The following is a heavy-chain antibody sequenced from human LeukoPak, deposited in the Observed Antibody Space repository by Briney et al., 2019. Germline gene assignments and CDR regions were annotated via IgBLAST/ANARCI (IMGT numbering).Heavy chain of an antibody. D-gene: IGHD3-10*01. CDR3: ARATSGSYYYFDS. Sequence: SGTLSLTRTVSGGSISSYHWSWIRQPAGKGLEWIGRIYSSGNTNYSPSLKSRVTMSVDTSKNQFSLKLSSVTAADTALYYCARATSGSYYYFDSWGRGTLVTVSS. V-gene: IGHV4-4*07. CDR1: GGSISSYH. J-gene: IGHJ4*02. CDR2: IYSSGNT.